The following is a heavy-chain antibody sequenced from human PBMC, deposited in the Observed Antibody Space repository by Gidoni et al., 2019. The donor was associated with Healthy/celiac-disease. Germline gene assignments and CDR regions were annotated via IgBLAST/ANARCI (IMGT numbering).Heavy chain of an antibody. CDR2: IKQDGSEK. V-gene: IGHV3-7*03. CDR3: ASSRSIRGGDY. J-gene: IGHJ4*02. Sequence: EVQMVESGGGLVQPGGSLRLSCAASGFTFSSYWRSWVGQAPGKGLEWVANIKQDGSEKYYVDSVKGRFAISRDNAKNSLYLQMNSLRAEDTAVYYWASSRSIRGGDYWGQGTLVTVSS. CDR1: GFTFSSYW.